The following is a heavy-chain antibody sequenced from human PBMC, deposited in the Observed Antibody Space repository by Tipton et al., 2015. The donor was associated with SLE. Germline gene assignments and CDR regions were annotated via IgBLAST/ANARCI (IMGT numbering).Heavy chain of an antibody. Sequence: TLSLTCAVYGGSFSGYYWSWIRQPPGEGLEWIGSIYYSGSTYYNPSLKSRVTISVDTSKNQFSLKLSSVTAADTAVYYCARHVYCSGGSCYSGDYFDYWGQGTLVTVSS. CDR1: GGSFSGYY. CDR3: ARHVYCSGGSCYSGDYFDY. V-gene: IGHV4-34*01. D-gene: IGHD2-15*01. CDR2: IYYSGST. J-gene: IGHJ4*02.